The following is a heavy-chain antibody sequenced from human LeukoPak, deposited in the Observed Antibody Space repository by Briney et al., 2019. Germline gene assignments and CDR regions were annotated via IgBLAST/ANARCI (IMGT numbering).Heavy chain of an antibody. Sequence: GASVTLSCTASDATFTSYTISWVSQAPGQGLEWMGGFISIFGTAIYAEKIQGRVTITADESTSTAYMELSSLRSEDTAVYYCARYTEVVVAANDAFDICGQGKMVTVSS. J-gene: IGHJ3*02. V-gene: IGHV1-69*13. CDR3: ARYTEVVVAANDAFDI. D-gene: IGHD2-15*01. CDR2: FISIFGTA. CDR1: DATFTSYT.